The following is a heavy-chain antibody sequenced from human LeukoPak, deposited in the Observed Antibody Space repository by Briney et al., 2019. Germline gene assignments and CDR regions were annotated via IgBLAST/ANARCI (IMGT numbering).Heavy chain of an antibody. Sequence: GGSLRLSCAASGFTFSSYAMSWVRQAPGKGLEWVSSISDSGGNTYYADSGKGRFTISRDNAKNTLYLQMNSLRAEDTAVYYCARAPNPYCSGGSCPSWFDPWGQGTLVTVSS. J-gene: IGHJ5*02. V-gene: IGHV3-23*01. CDR3: ARAPNPYCSGGSCPSWFDP. CDR1: GFTFSSYA. D-gene: IGHD2-15*01. CDR2: ISDSGGNT.